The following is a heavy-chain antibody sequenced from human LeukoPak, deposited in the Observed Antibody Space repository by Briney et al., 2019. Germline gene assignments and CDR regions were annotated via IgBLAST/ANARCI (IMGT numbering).Heavy chain of an antibody. V-gene: IGHV4-39*07. D-gene: IGHD2/OR15-2a*01. J-gene: IGHJ5*02. Sequence: PSETLSLTCSVSGATISSSAYYWAWIRQPPGKGLEWIGSIYYSGSTRYNPSLKSRLSLSVDTSKNQFSLNLSSVTAADTAVYFCVRYNSNSWLYWVDRWGQGTLVTVSS. CDR2: IYYSGST. CDR3: VRYNSNSWLYWVDR. CDR1: GATISSSAYY.